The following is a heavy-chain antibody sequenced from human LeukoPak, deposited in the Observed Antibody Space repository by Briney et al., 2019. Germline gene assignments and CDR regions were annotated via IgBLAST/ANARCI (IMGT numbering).Heavy chain of an antibody. D-gene: IGHD6-13*01. CDR3: ASRTPLGIAAAGSSAEYFQH. CDR1: GGSISSSSYY. V-gene: IGHV4-39*01. Sequence: SETLSLTCTVSGGSISSSSYYWGWIRQPPGKGLEWIGSIYYSGSTYYNPSLKSRVTISVDTSKNRFSLKLSSVTAADTAVYYCASRTPLGIAAAGSSAEYFQHWGQGTLVTVSS. CDR2: IYYSGST. J-gene: IGHJ1*01.